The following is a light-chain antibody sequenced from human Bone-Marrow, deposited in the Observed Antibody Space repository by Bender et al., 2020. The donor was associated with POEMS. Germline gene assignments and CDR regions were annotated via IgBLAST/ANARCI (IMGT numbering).Light chain of an antibody. CDR2: EVN. V-gene: IGLV2-11*01. Sequence: QSALTQPRSVSGSPGQSVTISCTGTSSDAGVLSYVSWYQHHPGKAPKVIIYEVNKRPSGISDRFSGSKSGNTASLTISGLQAEDEADYYCCSYADNSVWVFGGGTKLTVL. CDR1: SSDAGVLSY. J-gene: IGLJ3*02. CDR3: CSYADNSVWV.